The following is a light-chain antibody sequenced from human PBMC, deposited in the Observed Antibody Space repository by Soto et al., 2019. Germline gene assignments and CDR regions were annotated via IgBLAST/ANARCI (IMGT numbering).Light chain of an antibody. CDR2: KAT. Sequence: DIQMTQCPSILSASVGDRVTITCRASQRIDTWLAWYQQKPGTAPKLLIYKATILQSGVPSRFSGSGSGTDFTLTISSLEPEDFAVYYCQQRSDWPSFGQGTRLDIK. V-gene: IGKV1-5*03. J-gene: IGKJ5*01. CDR1: QRIDTW. CDR3: QQRSDWPS.